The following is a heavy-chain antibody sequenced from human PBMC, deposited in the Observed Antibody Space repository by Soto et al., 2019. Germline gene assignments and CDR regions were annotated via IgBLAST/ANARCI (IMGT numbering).Heavy chain of an antibody. CDR1: GFTFSRNV. Sequence: QVQLVESGGGVVQPGRSMRRSCAGSGFTFSRNVMHWVRQAPGKGLEWVAFISYDGSNKYYADSVQGRLTISRDNSKNTLYLQMNSLRHEDTSVYYCASGYCSTTSCFYGMDVWGQGTTVTVSS. D-gene: IGHD2-2*01. CDR3: ASGYCSTTSCFYGMDV. CDR2: ISYDGSNK. V-gene: IGHV3-30-3*01. J-gene: IGHJ6*02.